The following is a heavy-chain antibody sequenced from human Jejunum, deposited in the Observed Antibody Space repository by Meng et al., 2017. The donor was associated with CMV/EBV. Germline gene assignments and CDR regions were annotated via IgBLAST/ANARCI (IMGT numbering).Heavy chain of an antibody. CDR3: TTGWDQYFDF. Sequence: EVQLVESGGGLVKPGGSLRLSCVASDFTLNGAWMNWVRQAPGKGLEWVGRVKSASAGGAADAAAPVKGRFTVSRDDSRKTAHLQMDNLKIEDTAVYYCTTGWDQYFDFWGQGALVTVSS. D-gene: IGHD1-26*01. CDR1: DFTLNGAW. V-gene: IGHV3-15*07. J-gene: IGHJ4*02. CDR2: VKSASAGGAA.